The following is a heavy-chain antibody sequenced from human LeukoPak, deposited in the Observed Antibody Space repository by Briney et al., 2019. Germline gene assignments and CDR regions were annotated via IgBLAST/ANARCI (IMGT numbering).Heavy chain of an antibody. CDR1: GYTXIGYY. CDR3: AREGVIGDGYNFFDY. V-gene: IGHV1-2*02. D-gene: IGHD5-24*01. J-gene: IGHJ4*02. Sequence: ASVKVSCKASGYTXIGYYMHWVRQAPGQGLELMGWINPHSGGTNSEQNFQGRVTMSRDTSISTVYMELSRLRSDDTALYYCAREGVIGDGYNFFDYWGQGTLVTVSS. CDR2: INPHSGGT.